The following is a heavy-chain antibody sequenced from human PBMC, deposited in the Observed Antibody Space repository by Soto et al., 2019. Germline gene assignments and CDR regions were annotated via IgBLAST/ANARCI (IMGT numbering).Heavy chain of an antibody. D-gene: IGHD4-17*01. CDR1: GGSISSGDYY. J-gene: IGHJ4*02. V-gene: IGHV4-30-4*01. CDR3: ARLRRQRFDC. CDR2: VYYSGST. Sequence: SETLSLTCTVSGGSISSGDYYWSWIRQRPGKGLEWSGYVYYSGSTYYNPSLKGRFTISVDTSKNQFSLKMRSVAAADTAVYYCARLRRQRFDCWGQGTLVTVS.